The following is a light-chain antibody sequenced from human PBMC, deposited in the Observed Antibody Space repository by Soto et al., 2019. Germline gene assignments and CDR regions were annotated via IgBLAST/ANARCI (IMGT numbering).Light chain of an antibody. V-gene: IGKV3-20*01. J-gene: IGKJ1*01. Sequence: EIVLTQSPGTLSLSPGERATLSCMASQSVSSSYLAWYQQKPGQAPRLLIYGASTRATGIPDRFSGSGSGTDFTLTVSRLEPEDFAVYYCQVYGRSPLNLTFGPGTKVDIK. CDR1: QSVSSSY. CDR2: GAS. CDR3: QVYGRSPLNLT.